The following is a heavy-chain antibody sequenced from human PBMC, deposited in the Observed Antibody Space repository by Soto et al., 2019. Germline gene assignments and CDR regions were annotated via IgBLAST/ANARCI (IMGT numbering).Heavy chain of an antibody. J-gene: IGHJ4*02. CDR2: INHSGST. Sequence: SETLSLTCAVYGGSFSGYYWSWIRQPPGKGLEWIGEINHSGSTNYNPSLKSRVTISVDTSKNQFSLKLSSVTAADTAVYYCARIELSMHIDYWGQGTLVTVSS. V-gene: IGHV4-34*01. CDR3: ARIELSMHIDY. CDR1: GGSFSGYY. D-gene: IGHD2-8*01.